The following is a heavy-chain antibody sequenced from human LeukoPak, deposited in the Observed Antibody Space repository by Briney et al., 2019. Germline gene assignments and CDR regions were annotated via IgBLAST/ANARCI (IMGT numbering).Heavy chain of an antibody. Sequence: GASVKVSCKASGYTFTSYGISWVRQAPGQGLEWMGWISAYNGNTNYAQKLQGRVTMTTDTSTSTAYMELRSLRSDDTAVYYCARVVNRMITFGGVIAPPPDYWGQGTLVPSPQ. CDR1: GYTFTSYG. CDR2: ISAYNGNT. D-gene: IGHD3-16*02. J-gene: IGHJ4*02. CDR3: ARVVNRMITFGGVIAPPPDY. V-gene: IGHV1-18*01.